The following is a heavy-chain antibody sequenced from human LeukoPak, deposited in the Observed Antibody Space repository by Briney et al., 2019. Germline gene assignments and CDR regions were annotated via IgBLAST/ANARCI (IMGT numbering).Heavy chain of an antibody. J-gene: IGHJ4*02. D-gene: IGHD1-26*01. V-gene: IGHV3-7*01. Sequence: GGSLRLSCVASGFTFSNYWMTWVRQAPGKGLEWVANIKQDGSEKYYVDSVKGRFTISRDNAKNSLYLQMNSLRAEDTAVYYCARESGSYFDYWGQGTLVTVSS. CDR1: GFTFSNYW. CDR2: IKQDGSEK. CDR3: ARESGSYFDY.